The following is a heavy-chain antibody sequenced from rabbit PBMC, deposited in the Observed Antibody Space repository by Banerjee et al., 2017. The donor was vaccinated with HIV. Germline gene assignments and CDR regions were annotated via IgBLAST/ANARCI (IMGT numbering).Heavy chain of an antibody. Sequence: QEQLVESGGGLVQPEGSLTLTCTASGFSFSSSYYMWWVRQAPGKGPEWIACINSDSGSAYYASWVKGRFTISKTSSTVTLQLNSLTAADTATYFCVREMTGDGFSSLWGPGTLVTVS. V-gene: IGHV1S45*01. D-gene: IGHD2-1*01. CDR3: VREMTGDGFSSL. CDR1: GFSFSSSYY. CDR2: INSDSGSA. J-gene: IGHJ6*01.